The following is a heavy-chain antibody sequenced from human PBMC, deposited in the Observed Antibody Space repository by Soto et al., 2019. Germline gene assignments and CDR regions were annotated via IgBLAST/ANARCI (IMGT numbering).Heavy chain of an antibody. CDR1: GYTFTSYG. CDR2: ISAYNGNT. D-gene: IGHD3-3*01. Sequence: ASVKVSCKASGYTFTSYGISWVRQAPGQGLEWMGWISAYNGNTNYAQKLQGRVTMTTDTSTSTAYMELRSLRSDDTAVYYYARDLTDQDTIFGVVIIYYGMDVWGQGTTVTVSS. CDR3: ARDLTDQDTIFGVVIIYYGMDV. J-gene: IGHJ6*02. V-gene: IGHV1-18*01.